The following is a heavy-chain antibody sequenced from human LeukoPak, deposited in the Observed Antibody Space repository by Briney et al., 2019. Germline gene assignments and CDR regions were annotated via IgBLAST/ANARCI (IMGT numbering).Heavy chain of an antibody. V-gene: IGHV3-30*02. CDR3: AKDDRGNEAPFDY. CDR1: GFTFSSYG. CDR2: IWYDGSKQ. J-gene: IGHJ4*02. Sequence: GGSLRLSCAASGFTFSSYGMHWVRQAPGKGLEWVALIWYDGSKQYYADSVKGRFTLSRDNSKNTLHLQMNSLRAEDTAVYYCAKDDRGNEAPFDYWGQGTLVTVSP.